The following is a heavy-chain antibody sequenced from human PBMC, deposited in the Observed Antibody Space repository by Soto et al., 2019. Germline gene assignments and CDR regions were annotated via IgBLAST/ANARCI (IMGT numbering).Heavy chain of an antibody. Sequence: QITLKESGPTLVKPTQTLTLTCTFSGLSLSTTGVGVGWIRQPPGKALEWLALIYWDDDKRHSPSLKSRLTLTKDTSKNQVVLTIPNMDPVDTATYYCVQSQCGGDCLQSYSSHSYYGLDVWGQGTTVTVSS. J-gene: IGHJ6*02. CDR2: IYWDDDK. CDR3: VQSQCGGDCLQSYSSHSYYGLDV. V-gene: IGHV2-5*02. D-gene: IGHD2-21*02. CDR1: GLSLSTTGVG.